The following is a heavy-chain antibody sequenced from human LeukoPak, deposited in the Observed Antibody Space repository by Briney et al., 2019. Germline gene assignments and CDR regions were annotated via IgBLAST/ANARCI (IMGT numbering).Heavy chain of an antibody. D-gene: IGHD2-21*02. CDR1: GFTVSRNY. V-gene: IGHV3-53*01. J-gene: IGHJ6*03. CDR2: IYRDGST. Sequence: GGSLRLSCAASGFTVSRNYMNWVRKAPGKGLEWVSVIYRDGSTYYADSVKGRFTISRDNSKNTLSLQMNSLRAEDTAVYYCARDSGDGDYTPDMDVWGKGTTVTVSS. CDR3: ARDSGDGDYTPDMDV.